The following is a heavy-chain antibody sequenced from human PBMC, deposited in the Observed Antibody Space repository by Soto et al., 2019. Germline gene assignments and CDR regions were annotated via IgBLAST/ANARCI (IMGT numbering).Heavy chain of an antibody. V-gene: IGHV1-8*01. J-gene: IGHJ6*02. Sequence: QVQLVQSGAEVKKPGDSVKVSSKASGYTFTSYDINWVRQATGQGLEWMGWMNPNSGNTGYAQKFQGRVTMTRNTSISTAYMELSSLRSEDTAVYYCARWPDGYYYYGMDVWGQGTTVTVSS. CDR2: MNPNSGNT. CDR1: GYTFTSYD. CDR3: ARWPDGYYYYGMDV.